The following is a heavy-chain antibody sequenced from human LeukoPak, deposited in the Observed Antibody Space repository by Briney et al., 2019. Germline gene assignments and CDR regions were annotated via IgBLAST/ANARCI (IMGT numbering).Heavy chain of an antibody. CDR2: SYYSGST. D-gene: IGHD3-22*01. CDR1: GGSISSSSYY. CDR3: ARTLRRGYYCGGDY. J-gene: IGHJ4*02. V-gene: IGHV4-39*01. Sequence: PSETLSLTCTVTGGSISSSSYYWDWIRQPPGKGLEWIGRSYYSGSTYYNPSLKSRVTISVDTSKNQFSLKLSSVTAADTAVYYCARTLRRGYYCGGDYWRQGTLVTVSS.